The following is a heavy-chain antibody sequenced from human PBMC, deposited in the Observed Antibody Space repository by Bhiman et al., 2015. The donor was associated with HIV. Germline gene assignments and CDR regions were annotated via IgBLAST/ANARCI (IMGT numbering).Heavy chain of an antibody. V-gene: IGHV3-30*18. D-gene: IGHD3-3*01. J-gene: IGHJ4*02. CDR3: AKGVSRTYFDFWNGQRGSTA. CDR2: ISYDGKNK. Sequence: QVHLVESGGGVVQPGRSLRLSCVVSGFDFKTYGMHWVRQSAAKGLEWVAVISYDGKNKYYSDSLKGRFSISRDNSKNTLFLQMNSLTSDDTAVYYCAKGVSRTYFDFWNGQRGSTAWGQGTLVTVSS. CDR1: GFDFKTYG.